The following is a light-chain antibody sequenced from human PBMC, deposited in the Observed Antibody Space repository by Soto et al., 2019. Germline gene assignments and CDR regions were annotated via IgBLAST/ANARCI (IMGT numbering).Light chain of an antibody. CDR3: TSYTSTSNTVA. Sequence: QSALTQPASVSGSPGQSIAISCTGTSSDVGGYNFVSWYQQHPGKAPKLMIYEVSNRHSGVSNRFSGSKSGNTASLTISGLQADDEADYDCTSYTSTSNTVAVVGRTKLAVL. V-gene: IGLV2-14*01. CDR2: EVS. CDR1: SSDVGGYNF. J-gene: IGLJ2*01.